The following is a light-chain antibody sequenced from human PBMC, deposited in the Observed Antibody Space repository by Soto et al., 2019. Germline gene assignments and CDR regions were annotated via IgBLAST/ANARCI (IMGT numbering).Light chain of an antibody. Sequence: IKLTQSLCSLSASVGERVPLSCLASQGISSYLAWYQQKPGKAPKLLIYTASTLQSGVPSRFSGSESGTDFTLTISSLQPEDFATYYCQQLNSYPITFGQGTRLEIK. CDR3: QQLNSYPIT. CDR2: TAS. J-gene: IGKJ5*01. CDR1: QGISSY. V-gene: IGKV1-9*01.